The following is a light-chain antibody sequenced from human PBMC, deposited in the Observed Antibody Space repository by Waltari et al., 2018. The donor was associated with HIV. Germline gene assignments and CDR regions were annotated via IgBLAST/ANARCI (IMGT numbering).Light chain of an antibody. CDR2: KDS. J-gene: IGLJ3*02. V-gene: IGLV3-27*01. CDR1: VLAKKY. CDR3: YSAADNIRV. Sequence: SYELTQPSSVSVSPGQTARITCSGDVLAKKYARWFHQKPGQAPVLVLYKDSERPSGIPERFSGSSSGTTVTLTISGAQVEDEADYYCYSAADNIRVFGGGTKLTVL.